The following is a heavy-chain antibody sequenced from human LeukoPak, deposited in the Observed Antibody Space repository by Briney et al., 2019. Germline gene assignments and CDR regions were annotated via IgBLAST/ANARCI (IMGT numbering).Heavy chain of an antibody. CDR1: GYTFTSYG. CDR2: ISAYNGNT. V-gene: IGHV1-18*01. J-gene: IGHJ3*02. D-gene: IGHD1-26*01. CDR3: AREFLGGSYGSAFDI. Sequence: GASVKVSCKASGYTFTSYGISWVRQAPGQGLEWMGWISAYNGNTNYAQKLQGRVTMTTDTSTSTAYMELRSLRSDDTAVYYCAREFLGGSYGSAFDIWGQGTMVTVSS.